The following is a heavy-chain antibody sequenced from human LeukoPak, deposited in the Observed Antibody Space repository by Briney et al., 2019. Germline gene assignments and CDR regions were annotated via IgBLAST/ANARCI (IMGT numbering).Heavy chain of an antibody. CDR2: ISSSSSTI. V-gene: IGHV3-48*04. CDR1: GFTFSSYA. CDR3: ARDFPYPKNYFDY. Sequence: GGSLRLSCAASGFTFSSYAMSWVRQAPGKGLEWVSYISSSSSTIYYADSVKGRFTISRDNAKNSLYLQMNSLRAEDTAVYYCARDFPYPKNYFDYWGQGTLVTVSS. J-gene: IGHJ4*02.